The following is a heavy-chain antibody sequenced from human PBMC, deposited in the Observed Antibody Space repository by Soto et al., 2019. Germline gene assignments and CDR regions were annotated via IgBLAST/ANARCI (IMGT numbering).Heavy chain of an antibody. CDR3: AQRGSGSYFDY. Sequence: EVQLLESGGGLVQPGGSLRLSCAASGFTFSSYAMSWVRQAPGKGLEWVSVISGRGDSTYYADSVKGRFTISRDNSKNTLYLQMNSLRAEDTSVYYCAQRGSGSYFDYWGQGTLVTVSS. J-gene: IGHJ4*02. CDR2: ISGRGDST. CDR1: GFTFSSYA. V-gene: IGHV3-23*01. D-gene: IGHD3-10*01.